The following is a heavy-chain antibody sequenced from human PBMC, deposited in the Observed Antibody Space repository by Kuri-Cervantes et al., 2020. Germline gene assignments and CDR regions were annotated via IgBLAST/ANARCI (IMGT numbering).Heavy chain of an antibody. J-gene: IGHJ4*02. CDR1: GFTFSSYA. CDR3: AIILTAYSSGWFDY. V-gene: IGHV3-30-3*01. D-gene: IGHD6-19*01. CDR2: ISYDGSNK. Sequence: GESLKISCAASGFTFSSYAMHWVRQAPGKGLEWVAVISYDGSNKYYADSVKGRFTISRDNSKNTLYLQMNSLRAEDTAVHYCAIILTAYSSGWFDYWGQGTLVTVSS.